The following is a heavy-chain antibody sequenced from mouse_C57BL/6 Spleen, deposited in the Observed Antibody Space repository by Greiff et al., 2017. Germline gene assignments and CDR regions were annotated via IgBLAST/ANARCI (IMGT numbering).Heavy chain of an antibody. V-gene: IGHV6-3*01. CDR2: IRLKSDNYAT. J-gene: IGHJ4*01. Sequence: EVQLQESGGGLVQPGGSMKLSCVASGFTFSNYWMNWVRQSPGKGLEWVAQIRLKSDNYATHYAESVKGRFTISRDDSKSSVYLQMNNLRAEDTGIYYCTGDRDAMDYWGQGTSVTVSS. CDR1: GFTFSNYW. CDR3: TGDRDAMDY.